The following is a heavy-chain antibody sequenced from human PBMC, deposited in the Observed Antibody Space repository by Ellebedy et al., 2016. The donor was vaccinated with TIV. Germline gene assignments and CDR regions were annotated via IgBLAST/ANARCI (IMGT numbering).Heavy chain of an antibody. J-gene: IGHJ4*02. CDR3: ARAIAETAISDY. D-gene: IGHD2-21*02. CDR1: GGSISSYY. V-gene: IGHV4-59*08. CDR2: IYYSGST. Sequence: SETLSLTXTVSGGSISSYYWSWIRQPPGKGLEWIGYIYYSGSTNYNPSLKSRVTISVDTSKNQFSLKLSSVTAADTAVYYCARAIAETAISDYWGQGTLVTVSS.